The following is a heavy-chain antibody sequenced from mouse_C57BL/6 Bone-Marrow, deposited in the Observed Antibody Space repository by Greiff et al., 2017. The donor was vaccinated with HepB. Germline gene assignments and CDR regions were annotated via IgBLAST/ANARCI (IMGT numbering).Heavy chain of an antibody. V-gene: IGHV1-69*01. D-gene: IGHD2-2*01. CDR2: IDPSDSYT. Sequence: QVQLQQPGAELVMPGASVKLSCKASGYTFTSYWMHWVKQRPGQGLEWIGEIDPSDSYTNYNQKFKGKSTLTVDKSSSTAYMQISSLTSEDSAVYYCATQGGGYPAWFAYWGQGTLVTVSA. CDR1: GYTFTSYW. J-gene: IGHJ3*01. CDR3: ATQGGGYPAWFAY.